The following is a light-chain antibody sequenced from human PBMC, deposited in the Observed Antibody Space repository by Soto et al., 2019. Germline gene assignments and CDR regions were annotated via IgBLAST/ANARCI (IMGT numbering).Light chain of an antibody. CDR2: DAS. CDR3: QQYKTYSPTT. J-gene: IGKJ1*01. CDR1: QSITKW. V-gene: IGKV1-5*01. Sequence: DIQITQSPSALSASVGDRVTLTCRASQSITKWLAWYQQRPGKAPKLLIYDASSLETGVPSRFSGSGSGTEFTLTISSLQPDDFATYYCQQYKTYSPTTFGQGTKV.